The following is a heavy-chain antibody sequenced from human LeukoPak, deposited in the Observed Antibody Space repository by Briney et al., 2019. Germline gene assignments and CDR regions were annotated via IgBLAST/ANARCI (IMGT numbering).Heavy chain of an antibody. Sequence: GGPLRLSCAASGFTFSSYWMSWVHQAPGKGLEWVANIKQDGSEKYYVDSVRGRFTISRDNAKNSLYLQMNSLRAEDTAVYYCARDTAAPSSWYLWGFDPWGQGTLVTVSS. CDR1: GFTFSSYW. J-gene: IGHJ5*02. V-gene: IGHV3-7*01. CDR3: ARDTAAPSSWYLWGFDP. CDR2: IKQDGSEK. D-gene: IGHD6-13*01.